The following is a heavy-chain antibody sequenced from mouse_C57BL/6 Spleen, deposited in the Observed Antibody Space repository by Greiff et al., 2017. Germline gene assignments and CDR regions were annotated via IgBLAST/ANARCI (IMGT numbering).Heavy chain of an antibody. V-gene: IGHV1-82*01. D-gene: IGHD1-1*01. Sequence: QVQLQQSGPELVKPGASVKISCKASGYAFSSSWMNWVKQRPGKGLEWIGRIYPGDGDTNYNGKFKGKATLTADKSSSTAYMQLSSLTSEDSAVYFCAREGDYYGSSSYWYFDVWGTGTTVTVSS. CDR2: IYPGDGDT. CDR3: AREGDYYGSSSYWYFDV. CDR1: GYAFSSSW. J-gene: IGHJ1*03.